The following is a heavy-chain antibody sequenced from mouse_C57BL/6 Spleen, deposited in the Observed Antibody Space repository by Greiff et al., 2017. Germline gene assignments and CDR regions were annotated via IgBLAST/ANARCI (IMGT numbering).Heavy chain of an antibody. V-gene: IGHV3-6*01. Sequence: EVQLVESGPGLVKPSQSLSLTCSVTGYSITSGYYWNWIRQFPGNKLEWMGYISYDGSNNYNPSLKNRISITRDTSMNQVFLKLNSVTTEDTATYYCARGGLPGVYAMDYWGQGTSVTVSS. CDR2: ISYDGSN. CDR3: ARGGLPGVYAMDY. CDR1: GYSITSGYY. D-gene: IGHD3-2*02. J-gene: IGHJ4*01.